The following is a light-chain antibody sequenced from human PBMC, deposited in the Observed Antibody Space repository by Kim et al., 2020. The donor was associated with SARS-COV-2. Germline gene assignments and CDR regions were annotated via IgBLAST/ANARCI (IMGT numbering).Light chain of an antibody. J-gene: IGLJ1*01. CDR3: QVWATPSDHFV. CDR2: DDS. CDR1: NIGSKG. Sequence: APMKTARITWRGNNIGSKGVQWYQQRPGQAPVVVIKDDSDRPSGIPERFSCSNSGNSATLTISRVEAGDEADYYCQVWATPSDHFVFGAGTKVTVL. V-gene: IGLV3-21*03.